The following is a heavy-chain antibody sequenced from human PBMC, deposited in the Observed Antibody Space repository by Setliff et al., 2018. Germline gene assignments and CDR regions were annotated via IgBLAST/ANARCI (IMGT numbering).Heavy chain of an antibody. D-gene: IGHD3-22*01. CDR1: GFSLSTSGVG. V-gene: IGHV2-5*02. Sequence: ESGPTLVNPTQTLTLTCTFSGFSLSTSGVGVGWIRQPPGKALEWLALIYWDDDKRYSPSLKSRLTITKDTSKNQVVLTMTNMDPVDTATYYCAHRRGDYYDSSGYYYDYWGQGTRVTVS. J-gene: IGHJ4*02. CDR3: AHRRGDYYDSSGYYYDY. CDR2: IYWDDDK.